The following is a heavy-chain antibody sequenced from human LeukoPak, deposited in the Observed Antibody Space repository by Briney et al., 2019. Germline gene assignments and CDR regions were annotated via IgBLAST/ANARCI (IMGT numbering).Heavy chain of an antibody. Sequence: PGGSLRLSCAASGFTFSSYAMSWVRQAPGKGLEWVSAISGSGGSTYYADSVKGRFTISRDNSKNTLYLQMNSLRAEDTAVYYCAKVVVTPNSLHNWFDPWGQGTLVTVSS. CDR2: ISGSGGST. J-gene: IGHJ5*02. CDR3: AKVVVTPNSLHNWFDP. CDR1: GFTFSSYA. D-gene: IGHD2-21*02. V-gene: IGHV3-23*01.